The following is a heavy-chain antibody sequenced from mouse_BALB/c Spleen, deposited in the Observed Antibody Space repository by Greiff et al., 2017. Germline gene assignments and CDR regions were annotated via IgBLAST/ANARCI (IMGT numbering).Heavy chain of an antibody. CDR1: GFTFSSFG. Sequence: DVMLVESGGGLVQPGGSRKLSCAASGFTFSSFGMHWVRQAPEKGLEWVAYISSGSSTIYYADTVKGRFTISRDNPKNTLFLQMTSLRSEDTAMYYCARYYGRSYAMDYWGQGTSVTVSS. V-gene: IGHV5-17*02. CDR3: ARYYGRSYAMDY. J-gene: IGHJ4*01. CDR2: ISSGSSTI. D-gene: IGHD1-1*01.